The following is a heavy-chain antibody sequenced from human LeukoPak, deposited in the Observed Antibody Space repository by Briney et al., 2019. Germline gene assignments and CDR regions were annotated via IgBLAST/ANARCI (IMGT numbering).Heavy chain of an antibody. CDR2: NYHSGST. Sequence: PSQTLSLTCTVSGGSISSGGYYWSWIRQPPGKGLEWIGYNYHSGSTYYNPSLKSRVTISVDRSKNQFSLKLSSVTAADTAVYYCARQIVVVTAIDSGWFDPWGQGTLVTVSS. V-gene: IGHV4-30-2*01. D-gene: IGHD2-21*02. J-gene: IGHJ5*02. CDR1: GGSISSGGYY. CDR3: ARQIVVVTAIDSGWFDP.